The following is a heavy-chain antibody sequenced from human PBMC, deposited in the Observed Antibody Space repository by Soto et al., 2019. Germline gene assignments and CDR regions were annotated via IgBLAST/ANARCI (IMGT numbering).Heavy chain of an antibody. D-gene: IGHD3-9*01. CDR2: INPNSGGT. CDR3: ARDGGILTGFYGMDV. V-gene: IGHV1-2*04. Sequence: GASVKVSCKASGYTFTGYYMHWVRQAPGQGLEWMGWINPNSGGTNYAQKFQGWVTMTRDTSISTAYMELSRLRSDDTAVYYCARDGGILTGFYGMDVWGQGTTVTVSS. CDR1: GYTFTGYY. J-gene: IGHJ6*02.